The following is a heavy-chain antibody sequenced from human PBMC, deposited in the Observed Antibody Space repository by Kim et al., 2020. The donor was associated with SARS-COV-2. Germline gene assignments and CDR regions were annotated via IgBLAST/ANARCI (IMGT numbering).Heavy chain of an antibody. Sequence: SYIYYADSVKGRLTITRDKAKNSLYLQMNSLRAEDTAVYYCASSRPGFDPWGQGTLVTVSS. V-gene: IGHV3-21*01. CDR3: ASSRPGFDP. CDR2: SYI. J-gene: IGHJ5*02.